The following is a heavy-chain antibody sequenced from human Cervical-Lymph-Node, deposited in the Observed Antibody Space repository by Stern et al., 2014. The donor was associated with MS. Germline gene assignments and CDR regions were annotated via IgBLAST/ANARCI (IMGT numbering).Heavy chain of an antibody. V-gene: IGHV4-34*01. Sequence: QVQLQQWGAGLLKPSETLSLTCAVYGGSFSGYYWSWIRQPPGKGLEWIGEINHSGSTNYNPSLKSRVTISVETSKNQFSLKLSSVTAADTAVYYCARGRFQGQLVPVDYWGQGTLVTVSS. CDR3: ARGRFQGQLVPVDY. J-gene: IGHJ4*02. CDR1: GGSFSGYY. D-gene: IGHD6-13*01. CDR2: INHSGST.